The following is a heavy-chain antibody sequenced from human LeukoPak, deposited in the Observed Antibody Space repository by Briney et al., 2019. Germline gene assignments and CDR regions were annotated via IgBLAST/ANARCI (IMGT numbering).Heavy chain of an antibody. CDR1: GYTFSDYY. D-gene: IGHD3-22*01. Sequence: GASVKVSCKASGYTFSDYYMHWVRQAPGQGLEWMGWINPNSGGTNYAQKFQGRVTMTRATSISTAYMELSRLRFDDKAVYYCASGSSYDSSGRGFDYWGQGTLVTVSS. CDR2: INPNSGGT. V-gene: IGHV1-2*02. J-gene: IGHJ4*02. CDR3: ASGSSYDSSGRGFDY.